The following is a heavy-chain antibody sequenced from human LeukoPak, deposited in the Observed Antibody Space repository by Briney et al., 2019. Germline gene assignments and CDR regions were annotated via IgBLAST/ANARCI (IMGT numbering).Heavy chain of an antibody. J-gene: IGHJ5*02. V-gene: IGHV4-34*01. CDR3: ARGARGRGIVVVPAAIGHWFDP. CDR1: GGSFSGYY. Sequence: SETLSLTCAVYGGSFSGYYWSWIRQPPGKGLEWIGGINHSGSTNYNPSLKSRVTISVDTYKNQFSLKLSSVTAAATAVYYCARGARGRGIVVVPAAIGHWFDPWGQGTLVTVSS. CDR2: INHSGST. D-gene: IGHD2-2*01.